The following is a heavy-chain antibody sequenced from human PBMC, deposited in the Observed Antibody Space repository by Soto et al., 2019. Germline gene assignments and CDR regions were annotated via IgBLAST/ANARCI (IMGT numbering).Heavy chain of an antibody. J-gene: IGHJ6*02. CDR2: IYYSGST. CDR1: GGSISSSSYY. CDR3: ARDGLLEQWLVQVYYYGMDV. D-gene: IGHD6-19*01. Sequence: QLQLQESGPGLVKPSETLSLTCTVSGGSISSSSYYWGWIRQPPGKGLEWIGSIYYSGSTYYNPSLKSRVTISVDTSKNQFSLKLSSVTAADTAVYYCARDGLLEQWLVQVYYYGMDVWGQGTTVTVSS. V-gene: IGHV4-39*02.